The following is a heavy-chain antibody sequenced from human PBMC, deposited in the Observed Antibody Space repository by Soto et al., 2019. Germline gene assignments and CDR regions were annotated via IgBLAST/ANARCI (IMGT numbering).Heavy chain of an antibody. CDR2: ISYSGST. V-gene: IGHV4-31*03. J-gene: IGHJ1*01. CDR1: GGSIIGGGYY. D-gene: IGHD3-22*01. Sequence: SETLSLTCTVSGGSIIGGGYYWSWIRQYPGKGLEWIGYISYSGSTYYNPSLKSRITISVDTSKNQFFLKLRSLTAGDTAVDYCASDNYDPGRGYYPYSAEYFQQCGPGPLVTVFS. CDR3: ASDNYDPGRGYYPYSAEYFQQ.